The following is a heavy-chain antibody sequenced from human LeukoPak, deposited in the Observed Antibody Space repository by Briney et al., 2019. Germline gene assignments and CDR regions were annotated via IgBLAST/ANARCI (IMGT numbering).Heavy chain of an antibody. Sequence: GGSLRLSCVASGSTFSNNWMSWVRQAPGKGLEWVANIKQDGSDKKYVDSVRGRFIISRDNAKNSLYLQMNYLRVEDTAVYYCARVRSGYYIDYWGQGTPVTVSS. D-gene: IGHD3-3*01. V-gene: IGHV3-7*01. CDR3: ARVRSGYYIDY. CDR1: GSTFSNNW. CDR2: IKQDGSDK. J-gene: IGHJ4*02.